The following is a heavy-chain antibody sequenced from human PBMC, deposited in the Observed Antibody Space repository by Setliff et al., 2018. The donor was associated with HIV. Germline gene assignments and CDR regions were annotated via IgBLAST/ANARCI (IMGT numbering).Heavy chain of an antibody. Sequence: NPSETLSLTCTVSGVSVSSGGYYWSWIRQQPGKGLEWNGYVYYTGTTYFNPSLKSRITISVDTSKNQYSLTMRSVTAADTAVYYCATSPAGERVGSRLFYFDYWGQGTLVTVSS. D-gene: IGHD3-16*01. CDR2: VYYTGTT. V-gene: IGHV4-31*03. J-gene: IGHJ4*02. CDR1: GVSVSSGGYY. CDR3: ATSPAGERVGSRLFYFDY.